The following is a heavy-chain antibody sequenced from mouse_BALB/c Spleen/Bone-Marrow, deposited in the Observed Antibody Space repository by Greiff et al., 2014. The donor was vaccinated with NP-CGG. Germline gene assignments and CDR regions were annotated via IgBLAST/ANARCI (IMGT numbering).Heavy chain of an antibody. CDR3: ASYDYGYYFDY. V-gene: IGHV14-3*02. CDR1: GFNIKDTY. Sequence: VQLQQSGAELVKPGASVKLSCTASGFNIKDTYMHWVKQRPEQGLEWIGRIDPANGNTKYDPKFQGKATITADTSSNTAYLQPSSLTSEDTAVYYCASYDYGYYFDYWGQGTTLTVSS. J-gene: IGHJ2*01. CDR2: IDPANGNT. D-gene: IGHD2-4*01.